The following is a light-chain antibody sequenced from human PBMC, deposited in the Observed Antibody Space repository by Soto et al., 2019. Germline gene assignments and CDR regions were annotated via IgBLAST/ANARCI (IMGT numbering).Light chain of an antibody. Sequence: DIQMTQSPSSLSASVGDRVTITCQASQDISNYLNWYQQKPGKAPKLLIYDASNLETGVPSRFSGSGSGTDFTFTINSLQPEYIATYYFQQYDNLPLTFGGGTKVEIK. V-gene: IGKV1-33*01. CDR2: DAS. CDR1: QDISNY. J-gene: IGKJ4*01. CDR3: QQYDNLPLT.